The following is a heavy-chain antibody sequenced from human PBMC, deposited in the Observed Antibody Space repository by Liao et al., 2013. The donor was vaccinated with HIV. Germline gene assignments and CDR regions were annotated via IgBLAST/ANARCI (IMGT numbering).Heavy chain of an antibody. J-gene: IGHJ3*02. CDR3: ARKRANWGSRGAFDI. D-gene: IGHD7-27*01. V-gene: IGHV4-39*07. CDR1: GGTISTSAYY. Sequence: QLLLQESGPGLVKPSETLSLSCTVSGGTISTSAYYWGWIRQPPGKGLEWIGSVHYSGSTYYNPSLKSRVTISVDTSKNQFSLKLSSVTAADTAVYYCARKRANWGSRGAFDIWGQGTMVTVSS. CDR2: VHYSGST.